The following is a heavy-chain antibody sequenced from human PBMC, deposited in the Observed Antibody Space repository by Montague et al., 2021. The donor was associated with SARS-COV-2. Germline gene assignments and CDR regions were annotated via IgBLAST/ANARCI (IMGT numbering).Heavy chain of an antibody. J-gene: IGHJ3*02. CDR1: GFSLSTSGMC. Sequence: PALVKPTQTLTLTCTFSGFSLSTSGMCVSWIRQPPGKALEWLARIDWDDDKYYSTSLKTRLTISKDTSKNQVVLTMTNMDPVDTATYYCARIWFMDHRNAFDIWGQGTTVTVSS. CDR2: IDWDDDK. CDR3: ARIWFMDHRNAFDI. V-gene: IGHV2-70*11. D-gene: IGHD3-10*01.